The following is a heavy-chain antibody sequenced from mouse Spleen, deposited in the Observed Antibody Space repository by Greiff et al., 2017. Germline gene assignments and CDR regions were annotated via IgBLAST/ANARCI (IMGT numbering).Heavy chain of an antibody. CDR2: IYPGDGDT. V-gene: IGHV1-82*01. CDR1: GYAFSSSW. J-gene: IGHJ1*01. Sequence: VQLQESGPELVKPGASVKISCKASGYAFSSSWMNWVKQRPGKGLEWIGRIYPGDGDTNYNGKFKGKATLTADKSSSTAYMQLSSLTSEDSAVYFCAREGGFRYFDVWGAGTTVTVSS. D-gene: IGHD3-2*02. CDR3: AREGGFRYFDV.